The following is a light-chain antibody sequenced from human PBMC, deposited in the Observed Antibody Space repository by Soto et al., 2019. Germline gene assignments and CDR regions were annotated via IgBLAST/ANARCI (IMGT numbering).Light chain of an antibody. J-gene: IGKJ3*01. CDR1: QIVDSSY. CDR2: DAS. CDR3: QQRSHWRFT. Sequence: IVLTQSPGTLSSSPGERATLSCRASQIVDSSYLAWYQQKPGQAPRLLIFDASDRATGIPGRFSDSGSGTDLTLTISSLEPEDFAVYYCQQRSHWRFTFGPGTKVDIK. V-gene: IGKV3D-20*02.